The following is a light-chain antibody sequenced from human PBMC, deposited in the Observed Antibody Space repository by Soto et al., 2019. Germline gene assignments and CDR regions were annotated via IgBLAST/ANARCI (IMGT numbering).Light chain of an antibody. CDR1: QSIGSW. V-gene: IGKV1-5*01. Sequence: DIQMTQSPSTLSASVGDRVTITCRASQSIGSWLAWYQQKPGKAPNLLIYAASSLQSGVPSRFSGSGSGTDFTLTISSLQRDDFAIYYCQHYNSYSEAFGQGTKVELK. CDR3: QHYNSYSEA. CDR2: AAS. J-gene: IGKJ1*01.